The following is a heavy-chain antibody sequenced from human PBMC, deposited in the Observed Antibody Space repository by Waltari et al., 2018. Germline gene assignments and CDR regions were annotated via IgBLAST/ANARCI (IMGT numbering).Heavy chain of an antibody. CDR3: TRLYESSSSPLDYYYMDV. CDR1: GFTFSGSA. V-gene: IGHV3-73*01. Sequence: EVQLVESGGGLVQPGGSLKLSCAASGFTFSGSAMHWVRQASGKGSEWVGRIRSKANSYATAYAASVKGRFTISRDDSKNMAYLQMNSLKTEDTAVYYCTRLYESSSSPLDYYYMDVWGKGTTVTVSS. D-gene: IGHD6-6*01. CDR2: IRSKANSYAT. J-gene: IGHJ6*03.